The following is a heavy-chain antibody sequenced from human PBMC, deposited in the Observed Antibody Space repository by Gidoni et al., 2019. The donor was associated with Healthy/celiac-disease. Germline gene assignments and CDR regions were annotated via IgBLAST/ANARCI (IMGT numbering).Heavy chain of an antibody. CDR2: ISGSGGST. J-gene: IGHJ4*02. CDR3: AKDLWFGELLPPDY. V-gene: IGHV3-23*01. CDR1: GFTFSSYA. Sequence: EVQLLESGGGLVQPGGSLRLSCAASGFTFSSYAMSWVRQAPGKGLEWVSAISGSGGSTYYADSVKGRFTIPRDNSKNTLYLQMNSLRAEDTAVYYCAKDLWFGELLPPDYWGQGTLVTVSS. D-gene: IGHD3-10*01.